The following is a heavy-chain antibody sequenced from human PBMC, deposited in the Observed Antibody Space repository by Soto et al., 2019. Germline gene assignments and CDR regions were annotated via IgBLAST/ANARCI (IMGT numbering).Heavy chain of an antibody. Sequence: EVHLVESGGGLVQPGGSLRLSCAASGFTFSTYWMDWVRQAPGKWLEWVANINQDGSEKNYVDSVKGRFTISRDNAKNSLYLQMSSLTAEDSALYYCSRSLDYWGQGTLVTVSS. CDR2: INQDGSEK. CDR3: SRSLDY. V-gene: IGHV3-7*01. J-gene: IGHJ4*02. CDR1: GFTFSTYW.